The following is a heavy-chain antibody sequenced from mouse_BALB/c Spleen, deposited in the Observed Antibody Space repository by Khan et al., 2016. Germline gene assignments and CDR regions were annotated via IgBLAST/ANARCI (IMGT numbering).Heavy chain of an antibody. CDR3: GGRPHCYCSLDY. V-gene: IGHV4-1*02. CDR2: INPDSSTI. Sequence: EVKLLESGGGLVQPGGSLKLSCAASGFDFSRYWMSWVRQAPGKGLEWIGEINPDSSTINYPPSLKDKFIISRDHAKHTLYLQMSKVRSEDSALSYCGGRPHCYCSLDYWGQGTTLTVPS. D-gene: IGHD1-1*01. CDR1: GFDFSRYW. J-gene: IGHJ2*01.